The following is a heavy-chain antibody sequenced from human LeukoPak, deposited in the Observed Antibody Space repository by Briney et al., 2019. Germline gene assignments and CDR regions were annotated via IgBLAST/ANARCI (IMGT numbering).Heavy chain of an antibody. Sequence: QSGGPLRLSCEASGFSFSIFAINWVRQAPGKGLEWVALIIGNSKMIEYADSVKGRFTISRDNSRNTVYLQMNSLRVEGTAVYYCVKDRIPDGYYSVDYWGQGTLVTVSS. D-gene: IGHD3-3*01. CDR2: IIGNSKMI. J-gene: IGHJ4*02. V-gene: IGHV3-23*01. CDR3: VKDRIPDGYYSVDY. CDR1: GFSFSIFA.